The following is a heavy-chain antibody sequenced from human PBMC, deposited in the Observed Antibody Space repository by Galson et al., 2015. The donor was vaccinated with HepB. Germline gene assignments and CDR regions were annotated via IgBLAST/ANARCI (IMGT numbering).Heavy chain of an antibody. V-gene: IGHV1-18*04. J-gene: IGHJ5*02. CDR1: GYTFTSYG. D-gene: IGHD3-3*01. CDR3: ARDRSEDYDFWSGYYTKGWFDP. Sequence: SVKVSCKASGYTFTSYGISWVRQAPGQGLEWMGWISAYNGNTNYAQKLQGRVTMTTDTSTSTAYMELRSLRSDDTAVYYCARDRSEDYDFWSGYYTKGWFDPWGQGTLVTVSS. CDR2: ISAYNGNT.